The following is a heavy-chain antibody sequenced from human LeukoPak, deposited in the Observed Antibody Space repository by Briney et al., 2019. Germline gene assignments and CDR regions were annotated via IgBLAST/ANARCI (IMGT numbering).Heavy chain of an antibody. D-gene: IGHD2-2*01. V-gene: IGHV4-59*12. CDR3: ARDPYCSSTSCYYYYGMDV. CDR1: DGSMNAYY. J-gene: IGHJ6*02. Sequence: SETLSLTCSVSDGSMNAYYWTWIRQPPGKGLEWIGHIFFTGYTKCNPSLRSRVTISLDTSKNQFSLKLSSVTAADTAMYYCARDPYCSSTSCYYYYGMDVWGQGTTVTVSS. CDR2: IFFTGYT.